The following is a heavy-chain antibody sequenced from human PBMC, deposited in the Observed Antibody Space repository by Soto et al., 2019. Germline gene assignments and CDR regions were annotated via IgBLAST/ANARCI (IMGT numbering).Heavy chain of an antibody. J-gene: IGHJ4*02. D-gene: IGHD5-18*01. V-gene: IGHV3-30*18. CDR2: ISYDGSNK. Sequence: PGGSLRLSCAASGFTFSSYGMHWVRQAPGKGLEWVAVISYDGSNKYYADSVKGRFTISRDNSKNTLYLQMNSLRAEDTAVYYCAKDWTAMGYYFDYWGQGTLVTVSS. CDR3: AKDWTAMGYYFDY. CDR1: GFTFSSYG.